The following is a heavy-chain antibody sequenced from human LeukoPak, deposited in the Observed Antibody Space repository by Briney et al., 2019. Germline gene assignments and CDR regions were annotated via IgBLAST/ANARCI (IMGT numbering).Heavy chain of an antibody. V-gene: IGHV3-23*01. CDR1: GFTFSIYA. J-gene: IGHJ5*02. CDR2: ISFSGGST. CDR3: AKSQPAAISWFDP. D-gene: IGHD2-2*02. Sequence: GGSLRLSCAASGFTFSIYAMNWVRQAPGKGLEWVSAISFSGGSTYYADSVKGRFTISRDNSKNTLYPQMNSLRVEDTAVYYCAKSQPAAISWFDPWGQGTLVTVSS.